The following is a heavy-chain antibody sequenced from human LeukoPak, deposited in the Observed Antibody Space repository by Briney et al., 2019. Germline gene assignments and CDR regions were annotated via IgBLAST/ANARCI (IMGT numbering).Heavy chain of an antibody. CDR3: ARGSYSYGNAFDY. V-gene: IGHV4-59*12. CDR2: IYYSGST. CDR1: GGSISSYY. D-gene: IGHD5-18*01. J-gene: IGHJ4*02. Sequence: SETLSLTCTVSGGSISSYYWSWIRQPPGKGLEWIGYIYYSGSTNYNPSLKSRVTISVDTSKNQFSLKLSSVTAADTAVYFCARGSYSYGNAFDYWGQGTLVTVSS.